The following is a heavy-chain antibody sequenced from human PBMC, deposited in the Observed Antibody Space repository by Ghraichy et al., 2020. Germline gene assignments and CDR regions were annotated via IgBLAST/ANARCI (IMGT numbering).Heavy chain of an antibody. J-gene: IGHJ2*01. CDR3: ARGPSGAWYFDL. CDR2: IYTSGST. D-gene: IGHD3-10*01. Sequence: SETLSLTCTVSGGSISTYYWSWIRQPAGKGLEWIGLIYTSGSTTYNPSLKSRVTMSVDTSQNQFSLKLSSVTAADTAVYYCARGPSGAWYFDLCGRGTLVTVSS. V-gene: IGHV4-4*07. CDR1: GGSISTYY.